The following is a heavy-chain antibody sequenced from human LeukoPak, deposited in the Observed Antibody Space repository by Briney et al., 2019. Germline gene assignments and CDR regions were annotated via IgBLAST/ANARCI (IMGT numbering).Heavy chain of an antibody. J-gene: IGHJ3*02. CDR2: INHSGST. CDR3: ARRTWGGVAFDI. D-gene: IGHD3-16*01. CDR1: GGSFSGYY. V-gene: IGHV4-34*01. Sequence: SETLSLTCAVYGGSFSGYYWSWIRQPPGKGLEWIGEINHSGSTNYNPSLKSRVTISVDTSKNQFSLNLSSVTAADTAVYYCARRTWGGVAFDIWGRGTMVTVSS.